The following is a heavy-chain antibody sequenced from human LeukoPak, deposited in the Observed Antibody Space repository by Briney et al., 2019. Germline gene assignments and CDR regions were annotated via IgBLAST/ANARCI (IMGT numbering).Heavy chain of an antibody. Sequence: ASVKLSCKASGYTFTGYYMHWVRQAPGQGLEWMGCINPNSGGTNYAQKFKGRVTMTRDTSISTAYMELSRLRADDTAVYYCARVPYYYDSSGYYSNDYWGQGTLVTVSS. CDR2: INPNSGGT. D-gene: IGHD3-22*01. V-gene: IGHV1-2*02. CDR3: ARVPYYYDSSGYYSNDY. CDR1: GYTFTGYY. J-gene: IGHJ4*02.